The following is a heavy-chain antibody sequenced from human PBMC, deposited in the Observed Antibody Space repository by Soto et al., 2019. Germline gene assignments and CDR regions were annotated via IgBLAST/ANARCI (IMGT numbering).Heavy chain of an antibody. CDR3: AKSGSSGWYGWFDP. V-gene: IGHV2-5*01. D-gene: IGHD6-19*01. Sequence: SGPTLVNPTQTLTLTCIFSGFSLRTSGVGVGWIRQPPGKALEWLGFIYWNDDRRYSPSLKSRLTITKDTSKNQVVLTMTNMDPVDTATYYCAKSGSSGWYGWFDPWGQGTLVTVSS. CDR1: GFSLRTSGVG. CDR2: IYWNDDR. J-gene: IGHJ5*02.